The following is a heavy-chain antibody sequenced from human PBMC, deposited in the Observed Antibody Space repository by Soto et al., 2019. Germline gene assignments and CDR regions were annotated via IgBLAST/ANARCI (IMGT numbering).Heavy chain of an antibody. CDR2: IYYSGST. J-gene: IGHJ4*02. V-gene: IGHV4-31*03. CDR1: GGSISSGGYY. D-gene: IGHD3-22*01. Sequence: QVQLQESGPGLVKPSQTLSLTCTVSGGSISSGGYYWSWIRQHPGKGLEWIGYIYYSGSTYYNPSLKGRVTISVDTSKNQFSLKLSSVTAADTAVYYCARVVESSGYYWYYFDYWGQGTLVTVSS. CDR3: ARVVESSGYYWYYFDY.